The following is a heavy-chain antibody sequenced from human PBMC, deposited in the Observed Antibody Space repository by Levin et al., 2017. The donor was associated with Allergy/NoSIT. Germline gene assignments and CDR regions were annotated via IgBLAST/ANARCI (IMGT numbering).Heavy chain of an antibody. Sequence: GGSMRLSCAASGFIFSNFAMSWVRQAPGKGLEWISSSGSGSTYYADSVKGRFTISSDNSKNTLYLQMDNLRAEDTALYYCAKATGGSWAEFDSWGQGTQVTVSS. CDR1: GFIFSNFA. J-gene: IGHJ5*01. CDR2: SSGSGST. CDR3: AKATGGSWAEFDS. V-gene: IGHV3-23*01. D-gene: IGHD6-13*01.